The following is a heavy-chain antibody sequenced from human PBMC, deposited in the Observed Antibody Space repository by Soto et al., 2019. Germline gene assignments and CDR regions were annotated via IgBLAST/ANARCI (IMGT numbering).Heavy chain of an antibody. CDR3: ARAGYYYGSGSYSPPTNWFDP. V-gene: IGHV4-34*01. D-gene: IGHD3-10*01. CDR1: GGSFSGYY. J-gene: IGHJ5*02. Sequence: QVQLQQWGAGLLKPSETLSLTCAVYGGSFSGYYWSWIRQPPGKGLEWIGEINHSGSTNYNPSLKGRVTISVDTSKNQFSLKLSSVTAADTAVYYCARAGYYYGSGSYSPPTNWFDPWGQGTLVTVSS. CDR2: INHSGST.